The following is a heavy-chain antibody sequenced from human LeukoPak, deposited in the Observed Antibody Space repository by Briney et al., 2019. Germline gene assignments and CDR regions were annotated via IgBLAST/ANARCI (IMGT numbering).Heavy chain of an antibody. CDR3: ARVGWFGETGNYYYYYGMDV. Sequence: GGSLRLSCAASGFTFSSYEMTWVRQAPGKGLEWVSYISSSGSTIYHADSVKGRCTISRDNAKNSLYLQMNSLRAEDTAVYYCARVGWFGETGNYYYYYGMDVWGQGTTVTVSS. D-gene: IGHD3-10*01. CDR2: ISSSGSTI. CDR1: GFTFSSYE. V-gene: IGHV3-48*03. J-gene: IGHJ6*02.